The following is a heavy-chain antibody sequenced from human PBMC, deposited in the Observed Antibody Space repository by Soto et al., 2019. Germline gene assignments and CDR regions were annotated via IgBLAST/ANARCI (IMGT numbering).Heavy chain of an antibody. Sequence: PSETLSLTCSVSGGSMRDYYWSWIRQSPGKGPEWIGYIYYSGNTNYNPSLKNRVTISVDMPKSLFSLKLNSVTAADTAVYYCARQLGLWQPLDYWGRGTLVTVSS. CDR3: ARQLGLWQPLDY. J-gene: IGHJ4*02. V-gene: IGHV4-59*01. CDR2: IYYSGNT. CDR1: GGSMRDYY. D-gene: IGHD1-1*01.